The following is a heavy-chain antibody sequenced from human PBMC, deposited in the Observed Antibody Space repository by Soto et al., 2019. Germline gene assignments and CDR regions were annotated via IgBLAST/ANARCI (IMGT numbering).Heavy chain of an antibody. CDR1: GHTFSSYY. CDR3: ARGLPCGRTTCFGGELAY. J-gene: IGHJ4*02. Sequence: VQLVQSGAEGKNPGASVKVSCKASGHTFSSYYIHWVRQAPGQGLEWMGVINPSGGGTSYAQKFQGRVTMTRDTSTSTVFMELSSLRYEDTAVFYCARGLPCGRTTCFGGELAYWGQGTLVTVSS. CDR2: INPSGGGT. D-gene: IGHD2-2*01. V-gene: IGHV1-46*01.